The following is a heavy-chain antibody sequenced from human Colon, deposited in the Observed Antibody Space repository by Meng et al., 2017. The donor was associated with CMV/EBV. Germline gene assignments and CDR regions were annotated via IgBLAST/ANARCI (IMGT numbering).Heavy chain of an antibody. CDR3: ARHRPGPSSLLRNDY. V-gene: IGHV3-66*02. Sequence: GESLKISCAASGFTVTSSSLSWVRQAPGKGLEWVSLIYNDSATHYADSVKGRFTVSRDASKNTLYLQMNSLRPEDTALYYCARHRPGPSSLLRNDYWGQGTLVTVSS. CDR1: GFTVTSSS. CDR2: IYNDSAT. D-gene: IGHD3-16*01. J-gene: IGHJ4*02.